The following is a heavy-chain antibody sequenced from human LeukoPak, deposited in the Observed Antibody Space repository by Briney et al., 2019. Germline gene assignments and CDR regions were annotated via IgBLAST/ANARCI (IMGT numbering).Heavy chain of an antibody. J-gene: IGHJ6*02. Sequence: GASLRLSCAASGFIFTTYAMIWVRQAPGKGLEWVSTIIGGGGTTFYADSVKGRFTIFRVNSKNTLYLQMNSLRAEDTAIYYCAKDMSDYTNFPDVWGQGTTVTVSS. V-gene: IGHV3-23*01. D-gene: IGHD4-11*01. CDR3: AKDMSDYTNFPDV. CDR1: GFIFTTYA. CDR2: IIGGGGTT.